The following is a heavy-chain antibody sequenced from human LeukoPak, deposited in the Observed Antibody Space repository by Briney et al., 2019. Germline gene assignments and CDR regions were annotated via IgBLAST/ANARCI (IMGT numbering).Heavy chain of an antibody. D-gene: IGHD6-19*01. CDR3: ARLSGVAVAGSGFDY. V-gene: IGHV4-59*11. CDR2: IYYSGST. Sequence: SETLSLTCTVSGGSISSHYWSWLRQPPGKGLEWIGYIYYSGSTNYNPSLKSRVTISVDTSKNQFSLKLSSVTAADTAVYYCARLSGVAVAGSGFDYWGQGTLVTVSS. J-gene: IGHJ4*02. CDR1: GGSISSHY.